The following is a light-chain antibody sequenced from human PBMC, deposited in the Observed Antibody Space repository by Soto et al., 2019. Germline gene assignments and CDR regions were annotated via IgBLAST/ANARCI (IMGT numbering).Light chain of an antibody. Sequence: EILLTQSPGTLTLSPGERATLSCRASQSINNNYLAWYQQKRGQAPRLLIYGASSRATGIPDRFSGSGSGTDFTLTISRLEPEDFAVYYCQQYGGSPRTFGQGTKVEIK. J-gene: IGKJ1*01. V-gene: IGKV3-20*01. CDR1: QSINNNY. CDR3: QQYGGSPRT. CDR2: GAS.